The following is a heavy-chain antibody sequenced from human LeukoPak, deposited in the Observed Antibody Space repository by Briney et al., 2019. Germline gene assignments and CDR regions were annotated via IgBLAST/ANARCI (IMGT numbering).Heavy chain of an antibody. CDR2: IKSKIDGGAT. Sequence: GGSLRLSCAASRFTFSNAWMTWVRQAPGKGLEWVGLIKSKIDGGATDYASPVKGRFTVSRDDSDNTLYLQMNSLKTEDTAVYYCTTFSYNFDYWGQGTLVTVSS. V-gene: IGHV3-15*01. J-gene: IGHJ4*02. CDR3: TTFSYNFDY. CDR1: RFTFSNAW. D-gene: IGHD1-1*01.